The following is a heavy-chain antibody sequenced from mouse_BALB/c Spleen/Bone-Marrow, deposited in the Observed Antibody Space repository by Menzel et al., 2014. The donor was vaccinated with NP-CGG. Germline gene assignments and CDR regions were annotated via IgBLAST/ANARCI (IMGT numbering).Heavy chain of an antibody. D-gene: IGHD3-2*02. Sequence: VKLVESGPGLVAPSQSLSITCTVSGFSLTSYGVHWVRQPPGKGLEWLGVIWAGGSTNYNSALMSRLSISKDNSKSQVFLKMNSLQTDDTAMYYRARRSQGYAMDYWGQGTSVTVSS. CDR2: IWAGGST. CDR3: ARRSQGYAMDY. J-gene: IGHJ4*01. CDR1: GFSLTSYG. V-gene: IGHV2-9*02.